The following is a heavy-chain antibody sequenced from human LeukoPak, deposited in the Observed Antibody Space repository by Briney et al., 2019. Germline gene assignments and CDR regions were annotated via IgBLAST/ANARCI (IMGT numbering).Heavy chain of an antibody. J-gene: IGHJ5*02. CDR3: ARTTFNWFDP. CDR1: GACVNSYY. CDR2: IYYNRST. D-gene: IGHD1-1*01. Sequence: SETLSLTCSVSGACVNSYYWSWIRQPPWKGRECIGHIYYNRSTTYHPSLKSRVTISVDPSKNQFSLKLSSVTAADTAVYYCARTTFNWFDPWGQGTLVTVSS. V-gene: IGHV4-59*08.